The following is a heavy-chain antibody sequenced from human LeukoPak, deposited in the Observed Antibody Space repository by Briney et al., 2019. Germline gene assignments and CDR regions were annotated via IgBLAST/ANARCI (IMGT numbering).Heavy chain of an antibody. CDR2: IYYSGST. V-gene: IGHV4-39*01. D-gene: IGHD5-18*01. CDR3: ATNTANPNYEIDY. Sequence: SETLSLTCTVSGGSVSGSSYYWGWIRQPPGKGLEWIGSIYYSGSTYYNPSLKSRVTISVDTSKNQFSLKLSSVTAADTAVYYCATNTANPNYEIDYWGQGTLVTVSS. J-gene: IGHJ4*02. CDR1: GGSVSGSSYY.